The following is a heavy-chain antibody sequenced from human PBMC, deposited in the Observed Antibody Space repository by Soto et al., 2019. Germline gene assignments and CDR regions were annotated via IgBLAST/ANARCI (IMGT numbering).Heavy chain of an antibody. Sequence: EVQLVESGGGLVQPGGSLRLSCAASGFTFSSYDMHWVRQATGKGLEWVSAIGTAGDTYYPGSVKGRFTISRENAKNSLYLQMNSLRAGDTAVYYCARAINYYGSGSPYYYGMDVWGQGTTVTVSS. V-gene: IGHV3-13*04. D-gene: IGHD3-10*01. J-gene: IGHJ6*02. CDR2: IGTAGDT. CDR3: ARAINYYGSGSPYYYGMDV. CDR1: GFTFSSYD.